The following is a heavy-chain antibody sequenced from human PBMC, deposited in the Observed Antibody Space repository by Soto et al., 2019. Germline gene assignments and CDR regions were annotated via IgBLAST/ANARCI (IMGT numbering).Heavy chain of an antibody. J-gene: IGHJ6*03. CDR3: ARRRHDILTGYQAPPYYYYYYMDV. V-gene: IGHV4-39*01. CDR2: IYYSGST. CDR1: GGSISSSSYY. D-gene: IGHD3-9*01. Sequence: SETLSLTCTVSGGSISSSSYYWGWIRQPPGKGLEWIGSIYYSGSTYYNPSLKSRVTISVDTSKNQFSLKLSSVTAADTAVYYCARRRHDILTGYQAPPYYYYYYMDVWGKGTTVTVSS.